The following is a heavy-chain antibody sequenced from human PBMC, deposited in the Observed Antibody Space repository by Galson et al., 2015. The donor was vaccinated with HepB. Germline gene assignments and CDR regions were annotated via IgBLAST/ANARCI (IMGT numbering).Heavy chain of an antibody. CDR1: GFTFSSYG. CDR3: ARERAAAGYYYYYGMDV. Sequence: SLRLSCAASGFTFSSYGMHWVRQAPGKGLEWVAVIWYDGSNKYYADSVKGRFTVSRDNSKNTLYLQMNSLRAEDTAVYYCARERAAAGYYYYYGMDVWGQGTTVTVSS. D-gene: IGHD6-13*01. V-gene: IGHV3-33*01. J-gene: IGHJ6*02. CDR2: IWYDGSNK.